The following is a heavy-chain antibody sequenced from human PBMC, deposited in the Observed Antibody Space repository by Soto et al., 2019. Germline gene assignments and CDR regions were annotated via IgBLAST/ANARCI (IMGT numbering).Heavy chain of an antibody. CDR1: GFTFSSYS. D-gene: IGHD5-18*01. J-gene: IGHJ4*02. Sequence: EVQLVESGGGLVQPGGSLRLSCAASGFTFSSYSMNWVRQAPGKGLEWVSYISSSSSTIYYADSVKGRFTISRDNAKNSLYLQMNSLRAEDTAVYYGARDQGYSYGPTDYWGQGTLVTVSS. CDR3: ARDQGYSYGPTDY. CDR2: ISSSSSTI. V-gene: IGHV3-48*01.